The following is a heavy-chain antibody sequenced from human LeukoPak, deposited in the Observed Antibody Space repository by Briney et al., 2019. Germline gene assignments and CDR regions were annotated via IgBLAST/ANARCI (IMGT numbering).Heavy chain of an antibody. CDR2: IYSGGST. CDR1: GFTFSSYA. J-gene: IGHJ6*02. CDR3: ARVGKANYYGSGNWDYYYGMDV. V-gene: IGHV3-53*04. Sequence: GRSLRLSCAASGFTFSSYAMHWVRQAPGKGLEWVSVIYSGGSTYYADSVKGRFTISRHNSKNTLYLQMNSLRAEDTAVYYCARVGKANYYGSGNWDYYYGMDVWGQGTTVTVSS. D-gene: IGHD3-10*01.